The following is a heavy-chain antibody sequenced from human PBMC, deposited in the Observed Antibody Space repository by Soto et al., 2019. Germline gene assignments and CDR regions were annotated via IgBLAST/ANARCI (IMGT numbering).Heavy chain of an antibody. D-gene: IGHD7-27*01. CDR2: ISGDASST. J-gene: IGHJ4*02. CDR1: GFTFSDNW. V-gene: IGHV3-74*01. Sequence: VKVVESGGGLVQPGGSLRLSCAASGFTFSDNWMHWVRQPPGKGPVWVSRISGDASSTSYADSVKGRFTISRDSAKNTVYLQMDSLIVEDTAVYYCTRGGTRTTYWGLFDSWGQGTLVTVSS. CDR3: TRGGTRTTYWGLFDS.